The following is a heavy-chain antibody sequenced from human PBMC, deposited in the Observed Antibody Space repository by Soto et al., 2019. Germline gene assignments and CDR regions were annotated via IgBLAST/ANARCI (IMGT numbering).Heavy chain of an antibody. CDR1: GYTFTSYA. Sequence: ASVKVSCKGSGYTFTSYAMHWVRQAPGQRLEWMGWINAGNGNTKYSQKFQGRVTITRDTSASTAYMELSSLRSEDTAVYYCARAIGGPHKAYGSGSQYYFDYWGQVTLVTVSS. CDR3: ARAIGGPHKAYGSGSQYYFDY. J-gene: IGHJ4*02. V-gene: IGHV1-3*01. CDR2: INAGNGNT. D-gene: IGHD3-10*01.